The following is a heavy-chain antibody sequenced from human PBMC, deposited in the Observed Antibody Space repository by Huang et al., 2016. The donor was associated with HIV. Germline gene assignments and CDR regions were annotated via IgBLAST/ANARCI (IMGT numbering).Heavy chain of an antibody. J-gene: IGHJ4*02. CDR1: GVSFSGSY. V-gene: IGHV4-34*01. Sequence: QVQLQQWGAGLLKPSETLSLTCAVYGVSFSGSYWSWIRQPPGKGLEWIGEINESGSTNYNPSLKSRVTVSVDTSKNQFSLRLSSVTAADTAVYYCARDGPERSSGNYGASDYWGQGTLVTVSS. D-gene: IGHD1-26*01. CDR2: INESGST. CDR3: ARDGPERSSGNYGASDY.